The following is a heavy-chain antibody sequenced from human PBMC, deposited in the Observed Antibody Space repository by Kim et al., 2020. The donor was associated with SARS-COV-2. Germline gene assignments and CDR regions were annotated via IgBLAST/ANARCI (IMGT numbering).Heavy chain of an antibody. V-gene: IGHV4-4*07. Sequence: NPSLKSRVTMSVDTSKNQFSLKLSSVTAADTAVYYCARDHYSWYDNWFDPWGQGTLVTVSS. D-gene: IGHD6-13*01. J-gene: IGHJ5*02. CDR3: ARDHYSWYDNWFDP.